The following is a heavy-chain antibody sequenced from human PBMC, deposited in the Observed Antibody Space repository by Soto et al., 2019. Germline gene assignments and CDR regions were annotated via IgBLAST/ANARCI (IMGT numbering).Heavy chain of an antibody. CDR2: IYHSGST. V-gene: IGHV4-38-2*02. CDR1: GYSISSGYY. CDR3: ARDTEVSGSYWGYYYYYYGMGV. Sequence: SETLSLTCAVSGYSISSGYYWGWIRQPPGKGLEWIGSIYHSGSTYYNPSLKSRVTISVDTSKNQYSLKLSSVTAADTAVYYCARDTEVSGSYWGYYYYYYGMGVWGQGTTVTVSS. D-gene: IGHD1-26*01. J-gene: IGHJ6*02.